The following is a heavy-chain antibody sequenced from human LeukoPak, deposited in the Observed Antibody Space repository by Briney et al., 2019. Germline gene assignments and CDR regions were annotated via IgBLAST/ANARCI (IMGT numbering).Heavy chain of an antibody. V-gene: IGHV3-15*01. J-gene: IGHJ4*02. D-gene: IGHD3-22*01. CDR2: IKSKTDGGTT. CDR1: GFTFSNAC. Sequence: GGSLRLSCAASGFTFSNACMSWVRQAPGKGLEWVGRIKSKTDGGTTDYAAPVKGRFTISRDDSKNTLYLQMNSLKTEDTAVYYCTTESSYYDSSGYYNYWGQGTLVTVSS. CDR3: TTESSYYDSSGYYNY.